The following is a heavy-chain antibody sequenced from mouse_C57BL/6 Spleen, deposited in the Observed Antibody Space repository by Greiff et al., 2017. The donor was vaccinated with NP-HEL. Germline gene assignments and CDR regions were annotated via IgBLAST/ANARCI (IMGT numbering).Heavy chain of an antibody. D-gene: IGHD2-14*01. V-gene: IGHV1-26*01. CDR1: GYTFTDYY. CDR2: INPNNGGT. J-gene: IGHJ4*01. Sequence: VQLQQSGPELVKPGASVKISCKASGYTFTDYYMNWVKQSHGKSLEWIGDINPNNGGTSYNQKFKGKATLTVDKSSSTAYMELRSLTSEDSAVYYCARRGFTRGAMDYWGQGTSVTVSS. CDR3: ARRGFTRGAMDY.